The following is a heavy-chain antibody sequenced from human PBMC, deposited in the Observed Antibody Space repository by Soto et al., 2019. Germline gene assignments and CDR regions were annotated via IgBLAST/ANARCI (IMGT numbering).Heavy chain of an antibody. D-gene: IGHD2-15*01. CDR3: AHSPDIVAENWFDP. V-gene: IGHV2-5*02. CDR2: IYWDDDK. Sequence: SGPTLVNPTQTLTLTCTFSGFSLSTSGVGVGWIRQPPGKALEWLALIYWDDDKRYSPSLKSRLTITKDTSKNQVVLTMANMDTVDTATYYCAHSPDIVAENWFDPWGQGTLVTVSS. CDR1: GFSLSTSGVG. J-gene: IGHJ5*02.